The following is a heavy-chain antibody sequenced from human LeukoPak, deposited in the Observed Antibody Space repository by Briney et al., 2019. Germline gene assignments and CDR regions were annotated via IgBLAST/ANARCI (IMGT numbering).Heavy chain of an antibody. Sequence: GGSLRLSCAASGFTFSSYAMGWVRQAPGKGLEWVSAISGSGGSTYYADSVKGRFTTSRDNSKNTLYLQMNSLRAEDTAVYYCAKDHLTRRWLQLLFILFDYWGQGTLVTVSS. CDR3: AKDHLTRRWLQLLFILFDY. D-gene: IGHD5-24*01. J-gene: IGHJ4*02. CDR2: ISGSGGST. CDR1: GFTFSSYA. V-gene: IGHV3-23*01.